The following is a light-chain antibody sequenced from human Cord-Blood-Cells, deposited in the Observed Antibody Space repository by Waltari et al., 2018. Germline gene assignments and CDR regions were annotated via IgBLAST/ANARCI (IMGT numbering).Light chain of an antibody. CDR1: QGVSSN. CDR3: QQYNNWPPWT. V-gene: IGKV3-15*01. J-gene: IGKJ1*01. Sequence: EIVMTHTPATLSVSPGDSATLSCRASQGVSSNLAWYQQKPGQAPRLLIYGASTRATGIPARFSGSGSGTEFTLTISSLQSEDFAVYYCQQYNNWPPWTFGQGTKVEIK. CDR2: GAS.